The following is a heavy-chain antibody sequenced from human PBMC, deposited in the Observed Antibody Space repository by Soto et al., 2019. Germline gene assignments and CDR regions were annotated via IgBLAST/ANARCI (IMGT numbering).Heavy chain of an antibody. CDR1: GFTFSSYW. D-gene: IGHD2-15*01. CDR3: ARGIKNYYGMDV. J-gene: IGHJ6*02. Sequence: GGFLRLSCAASGFTFSSYWMHWVRQAPGKGLVWVSRLKSDGSNTNYADSVKGRFTISRDNAKNTLYLQMNSLRAEDTAVYYCARGIKNYYGMDVWGQGTTVTVSS. CDR2: LKSDGSNT. V-gene: IGHV3-74*01.